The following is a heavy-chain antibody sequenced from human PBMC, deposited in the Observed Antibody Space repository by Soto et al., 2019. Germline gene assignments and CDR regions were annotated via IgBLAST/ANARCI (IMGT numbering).Heavy chain of an antibody. V-gene: IGHV1-69*13. CDR1: GGTFSSHA. J-gene: IGHJ6*02. CDR3: ARDVPLNYYDGTFSYYAMDV. Sequence: GASVKVSCKASGGTFSSHAISWVRQAPGQGLEWMGRIIPFFKATNYAQKFQGRVTITADDSTSTAYMDLYSLRSEDTAVYYCARDVPLNYYDGTFSYYAMDVWGQGTTVTVSS. D-gene: IGHD3-16*01. CDR2: IIPFFKAT.